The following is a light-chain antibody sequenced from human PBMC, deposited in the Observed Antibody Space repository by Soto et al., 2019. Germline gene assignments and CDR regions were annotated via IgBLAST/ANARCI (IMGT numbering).Light chain of an antibody. V-gene: IGKV1-39*01. CDR2: AAS. J-gene: IGKJ5*01. Sequence: DIEMTQSPSSLSASVGDRVTITCRASQSIYNYLNWYQQKPGKAPKLLIYAASSLQTGVPSRFSGSASGTDFTLTITSLQPEDFAIYYCQQSYSPPQIFGQGTRLEIK. CDR1: QSIYNY. CDR3: QQSYSPPQI.